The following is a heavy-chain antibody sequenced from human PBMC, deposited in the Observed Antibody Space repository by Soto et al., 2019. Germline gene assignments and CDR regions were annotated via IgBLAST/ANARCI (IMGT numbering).Heavy chain of an antibody. CDR3: VRGGIVATILSYYYYGMDV. D-gene: IGHD5-12*01. CDR1: GFTFSNYW. Sequence: EVQLVESGGGLVQPGGTLRVSCAASGFTFSNYWMSWVRQAQGKGLEWVATSKEDGSDKYYLDSVKGRFTISRDNAKSLLHLQKNSLRAEDTAVYYCVRGGIVATILSYYYYGMDVWGQGTTVTVFS. V-gene: IGHV3-7*03. CDR2: SKEDGSDK. J-gene: IGHJ6*02.